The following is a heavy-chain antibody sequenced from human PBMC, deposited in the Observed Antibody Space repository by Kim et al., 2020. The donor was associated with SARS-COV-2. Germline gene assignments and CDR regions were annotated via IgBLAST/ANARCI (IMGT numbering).Heavy chain of an antibody. J-gene: IGHJ4*02. D-gene: IGHD3-3*01. Sequence: ASVKVSCKASGYTFTGYYMHWVRQAPGQGLEWMGWINPNSGGTNYAQKFQGRVTMTRDTSISTAYMELSRLRSDDTAVYYCARETPNYDFWSGIPDYWGQGTLVTVSS. CDR2: INPNSGGT. CDR3: ARETPNYDFWSGIPDY. CDR1: GYTFTGYY. V-gene: IGHV1-2*02.